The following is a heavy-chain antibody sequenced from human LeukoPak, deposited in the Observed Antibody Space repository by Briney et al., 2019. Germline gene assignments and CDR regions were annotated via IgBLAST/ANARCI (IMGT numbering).Heavy chain of an antibody. V-gene: IGHV1-2*02. D-gene: IGHD6-19*01. CDR3: ARVAVAGIYPIDY. Sequence: ASVKVSCKASGYTFTGYYMHWVRQAPGQGLEWMGWINPNSGGTNYAQKFQGRVTMTRDTSISTAYMELSRLRSEDTAVYYCARVAVAGIYPIDYWGQGTLVTVSS. J-gene: IGHJ4*02. CDR1: GYTFTGYY. CDR2: INPNSGGT.